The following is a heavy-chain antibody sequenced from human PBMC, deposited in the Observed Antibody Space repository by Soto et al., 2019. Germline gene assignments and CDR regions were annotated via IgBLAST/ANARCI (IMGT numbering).Heavy chain of an antibody. Sequence: ASVKVSCKASGGTFSSYAISWVRQAPGQGLEWMGGIVPVFGTTNYAQKFQGRVTMTEDTSTDTAYMELSSLRSEDTAVYYCATLVGATGWHYYGVDVWGQGTTVTAP. J-gene: IGHJ6*02. D-gene: IGHD1-26*01. CDR3: ATLVGATGWHYYGVDV. V-gene: IGHV1-69*06. CDR1: GGTFSSYA. CDR2: IVPVFGTT.